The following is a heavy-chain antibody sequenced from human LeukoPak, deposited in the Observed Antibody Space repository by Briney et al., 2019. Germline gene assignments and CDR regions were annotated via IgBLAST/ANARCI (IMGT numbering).Heavy chain of an antibody. CDR1: GVSLNSYY. CDR2: IYESGST. D-gene: IGHD2-15*01. CDR3: ARGAWATRLGS. V-gene: IGHV4-34*01. J-gene: IGHJ4*02. Sequence: PSETLSLTCAVYGVSLNSYYWSWIRQPPGKGLEWIGEIYESGSTEYSPSLKSRVTISMVPTKQQFSLSLTSVTAADTAVYYCARGAWATRLGSWGLGTPVIVSS.